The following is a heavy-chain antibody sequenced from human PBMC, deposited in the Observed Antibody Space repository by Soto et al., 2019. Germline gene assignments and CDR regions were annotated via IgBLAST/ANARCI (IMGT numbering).Heavy chain of an antibody. CDR2: IIPIFDMA. J-gene: IGHJ4*02. D-gene: IGHD3-22*01. V-gene: IGHV1-69*02. CDR1: GGPYSKYS. Sequence: QVQLVQSGTEVKKPGSSVTVSCKASGGPYSKYSISWVRQAPGQGLEWMGRIIPIFDMANYAQKFQGRVTITAXXXTXPVYMDLSSLRSEDTAVYYCARSLLGDYYDSDGLDNWGQGTLVTVSS. CDR3: ARSLLGDYYDSDGLDN.